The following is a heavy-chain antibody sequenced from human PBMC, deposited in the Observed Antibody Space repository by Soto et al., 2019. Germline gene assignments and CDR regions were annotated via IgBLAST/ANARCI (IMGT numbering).Heavy chain of an antibody. CDR1: GDSVSSNSAV. D-gene: IGHD1-1*01. CDR2: TYYRSKWCN. Sequence: SPTLSLTCAISGDSVSSNSAVWNWIRQSTSRGLEWLGRTYYRSKWCNDYAVSVKSRITINPDTSKNQFSLELNSVTPEDTAVYYCASNSSASKGFDIWGQGTMVTVSS. J-gene: IGHJ3*02. V-gene: IGHV6-1*01. CDR3: ASNSSASKGFDI.